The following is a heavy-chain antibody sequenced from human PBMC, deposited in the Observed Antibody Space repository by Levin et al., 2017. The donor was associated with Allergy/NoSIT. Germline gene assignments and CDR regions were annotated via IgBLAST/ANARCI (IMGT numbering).Heavy chain of an antibody. Sequence: SGPTLVKPTQTLTLTCTFSGFSLSTSGLGVGWIRQPPGKALEWLALIFWNDDKRYSPSLKSRLTITKDTSKTQVVLTMTNMDPVDTATYYCAHSLLSTVTYYYYGMDVWGQGTTVTVSS. CDR3: AHSLLSTVTYYYYGMDV. V-gene: IGHV2-5*01. J-gene: IGHJ6*02. D-gene: IGHD5/OR15-5a*01. CDR2: IFWNDDK. CDR1: GFSLSTSGLG.